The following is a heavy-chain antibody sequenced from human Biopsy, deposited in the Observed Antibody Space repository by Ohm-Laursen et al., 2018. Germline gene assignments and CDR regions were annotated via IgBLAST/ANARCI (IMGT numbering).Heavy chain of an antibody. Sequence: ASVKVSCNASGGPSSSYAFSWVRQAPGQGLEWVGRIVPILGHLNYAQRFQGRVSITADKSTTYVYMELSRLTSGGTAVYYCAADADGYYTEFDYWGLGTLVTVSS. V-gene: IGHV1-69*04. CDR2: IVPILGHL. CDR3: AADADGYYTEFDY. CDR1: GGPSSSYA. J-gene: IGHJ4*02. D-gene: IGHD3-3*01.